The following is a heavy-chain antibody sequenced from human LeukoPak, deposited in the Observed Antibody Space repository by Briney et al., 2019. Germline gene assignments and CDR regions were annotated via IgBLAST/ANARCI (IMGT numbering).Heavy chain of an antibody. J-gene: IGHJ6*03. V-gene: IGHV3-30*02. CDR1: GFTFSSYG. CDR3: AKEGYSSSLGWVYYYYYYMDV. D-gene: IGHD6-13*01. Sequence: PGGSLRLSCAASGFTFSSYGMHWVRQAPGKGLEWVAFIRYDGSNKYYADSVKGRFTISRDNSKNTLYLQMNSLRAEDTAVHYCAKEGYSSSLGWVYYYYYYMDVWGKGTTVTVSS. CDR2: IRYDGSNK.